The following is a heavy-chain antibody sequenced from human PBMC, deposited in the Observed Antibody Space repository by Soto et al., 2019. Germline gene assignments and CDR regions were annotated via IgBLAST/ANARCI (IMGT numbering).Heavy chain of an antibody. Sequence: PSETLSLTCTVSGGSISSSSYYWGWIRQPPGKGLEWIGYIYYTGSTFYNPSLKSRVAMSVDKSKNEFTLQLTSVTAADTAVYYCATSYGNAWYTYWGQGIQVTVSS. CDR3: ATSYGNAWYTY. CDR1: GGSISSSSYY. V-gene: IGHV4-39*06. D-gene: IGHD6-13*01. J-gene: IGHJ4*02. CDR2: IYYTGST.